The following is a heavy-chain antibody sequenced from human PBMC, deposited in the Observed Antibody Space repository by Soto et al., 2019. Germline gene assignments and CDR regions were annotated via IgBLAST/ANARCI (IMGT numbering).Heavy chain of an antibody. CDR1: GFTFSTYA. Sequence: EVQLLESGGGLVQPGGSLRLSCAASGFTFSTYAMSWVRQAPGKGLEWVSGISGSGGSAYYADSVKGWFTISRDNSKNTLYLQMNSLRAEDTAVYYCAGSSGWYRAFDIWGQGTMVTVSS. J-gene: IGHJ3*02. CDR3: AGSSGWYRAFDI. V-gene: IGHV3-23*01. D-gene: IGHD6-19*01. CDR2: ISGSGGSA.